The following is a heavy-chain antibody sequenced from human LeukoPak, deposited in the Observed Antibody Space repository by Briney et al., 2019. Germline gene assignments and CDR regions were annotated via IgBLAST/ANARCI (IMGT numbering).Heavy chain of an antibody. Sequence: GASVKVSCKASGYTFTGFYMHWVRQAPGQGLEWMGWINPNSGGTDYARKFQGRVTMTRDTSISTAYMELSRPTSDDTAVYYCTRGREYSGGTSLTGYWGQGTLVTVSS. J-gene: IGHJ4*02. CDR2: INPNSGGT. CDR1: GYTFTGFY. V-gene: IGHV1-2*02. D-gene: IGHD2-21*01. CDR3: TRGREYSGGTSLTGY.